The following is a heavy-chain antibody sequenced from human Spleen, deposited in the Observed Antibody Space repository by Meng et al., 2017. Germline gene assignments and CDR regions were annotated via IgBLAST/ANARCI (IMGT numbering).Heavy chain of an antibody. V-gene: IGHV4-34*01. D-gene: IGHD4-11*01. CDR3: ARGPTTMAHDFDY. CDR1: GGSFSDYY. CDR2: INHSGST. Sequence: QWQLQQGGAGLLKPSETLPLTCVVSGGSFSDYYWSWIRQPPGKGLEWIGEINHSGSTNYNPSLESRATISVDTSQNNLSLKLSSVTAADSAVYYCARGPTTMAHDFDYWGQGTLVTVSS. J-gene: IGHJ4*02.